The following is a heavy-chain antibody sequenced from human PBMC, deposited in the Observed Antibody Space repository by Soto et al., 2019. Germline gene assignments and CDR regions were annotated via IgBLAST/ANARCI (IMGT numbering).Heavy chain of an antibody. Sequence: QITLNESGHTQVKPRQTLKLTCTFSGFSLTTSGVGVGWLRQAPGKAPEWLALIYWDDDKRYSLSLKSRLTITKDTSKTQVVLTMADLDHADTATYYCAHRVRRTVFGFVTTTAIYFDFWGQGTPVAVSS. CDR2: IYWDDDK. D-gene: IGHD3-3*01. CDR3: AHRVRRTVFGFVTTTAIYFDF. J-gene: IGHJ4*02. V-gene: IGHV2-5*02. CDR1: GFSLTTSGVG.